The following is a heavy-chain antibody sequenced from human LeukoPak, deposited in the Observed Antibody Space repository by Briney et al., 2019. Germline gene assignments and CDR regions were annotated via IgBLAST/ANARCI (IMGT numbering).Heavy chain of an antibody. Sequence: ASETLSLTCTVPGGSISSGTYYWGWIRQPPGKGLEWIGSIYHSGSTYYNPSLKSRVTISVDTSKNQFSLKLSSLTAADTAVYYCARTRRDGSPRGFIYYYYYMDVWGKGTTVTISS. CDR3: ARTRRDGSPRGFIYYYYYMDV. J-gene: IGHJ6*03. D-gene: IGHD5-24*01. V-gene: IGHV4-39*07. CDR1: GGSISSGTYY. CDR2: IYHSGST.